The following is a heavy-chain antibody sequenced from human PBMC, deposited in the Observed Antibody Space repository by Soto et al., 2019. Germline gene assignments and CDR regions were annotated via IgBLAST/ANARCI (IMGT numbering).Heavy chain of an antibody. V-gene: IGHV3-21*02. CDR3: GNTYGYDGDY. Sequence: ELQLVESGGGLVKPGGTLRLSCAASGFTVSSYSMNWVRQAPGKGLDWVSSISSSSSSLSYADSVKGRFSISRDDAKNSLFLQRDSLRVEDTAVYYCGNTYGYDGDYWGQGILVSVSS. D-gene: IGHD5-18*01. J-gene: IGHJ4*02. CDR1: GFTVSSYS. CDR2: ISSSSSSL.